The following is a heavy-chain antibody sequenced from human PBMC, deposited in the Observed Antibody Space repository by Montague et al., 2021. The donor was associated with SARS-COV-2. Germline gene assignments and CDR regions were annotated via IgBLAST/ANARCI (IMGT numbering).Heavy chain of an antibody. CDR3: ARVSSNWFDP. V-gene: IGHV3-11*05. CDR1: GFTFSDYF. J-gene: IGHJ5*02. CDR2: ISSTSSYT. Sequence: SLRLSCAASGFTFSDYFMSWIRQAPGKGLEWVSYISSTSSYTNYADSVKGRFTISRDNAKNSLYLQMNSPRAEDTAVYYCARVSSNWFDPWGQGTLVTVSS.